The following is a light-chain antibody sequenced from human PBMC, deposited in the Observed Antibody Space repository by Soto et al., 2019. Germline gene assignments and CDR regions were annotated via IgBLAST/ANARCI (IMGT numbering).Light chain of an antibody. Sequence: DIQMAQSPSSLSASVGDRVTITCRASQGISNYLAWYQQKTGKVPKLLIYAASTLQSGVPSRFSGSGSGTDFTLTISGLQPEDVETYYCQKYDSDPWTFGQGTKVDIK. CDR2: AAS. CDR1: QGISNY. V-gene: IGKV1-27*01. CDR3: QKYDSDPWT. J-gene: IGKJ1*01.